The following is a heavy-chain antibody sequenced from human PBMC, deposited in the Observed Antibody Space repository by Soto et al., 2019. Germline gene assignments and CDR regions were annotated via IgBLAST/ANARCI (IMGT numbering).Heavy chain of an antibody. Sequence: SLRLSCAASGFTFSSYGMHWVRQAPGKGLGWVAVIWSDGSNKYYADSVKGRFTISRDNSKNTLYLHMTSLRAEDTAVYYCGRDPPGYCSGGSCPPGGNYYGIDGWGQETTFTVSS. CDR2: IWSDGSNK. V-gene: IGHV3-33*01. CDR1: GFTFSSYG. J-gene: IGHJ6*02. D-gene: IGHD2-15*01. CDR3: GRDPPGYCSGGSCPPGGNYYGIDG.